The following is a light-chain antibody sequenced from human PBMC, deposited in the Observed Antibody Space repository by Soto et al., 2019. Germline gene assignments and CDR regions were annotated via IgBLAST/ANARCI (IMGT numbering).Light chain of an antibody. V-gene: IGKV3-11*01. J-gene: IGKJ4*01. Sequence: EIVLTQSPATLSLSPGERATLSGRASQSVGTYLAWYQQKPGQSPRLLIYDASIRATGIPARFSGSGSGTDFTLTISSLEPEDFAVYYCQQRTNWPPLTFGGGTKVEIK. CDR2: DAS. CDR1: QSVGTY. CDR3: QQRTNWPPLT.